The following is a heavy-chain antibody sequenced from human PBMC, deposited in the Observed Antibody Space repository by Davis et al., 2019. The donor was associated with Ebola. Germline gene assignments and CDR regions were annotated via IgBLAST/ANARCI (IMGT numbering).Heavy chain of an antibody. V-gene: IGHV4-34*01. CDR2: INHSGST. CDR1: GGSFSGYY. J-gene: IGHJ4*02. Sequence: PSETLSLTCAVYGGSFSGYYWSWIRQPPGKGLEWIGEINHSGSTNYNPSLKSRVTISVDTSKNQFSLKLSSVTAADTAVYYCAREGQWLVPTKWGQGTLVTVSS. D-gene: IGHD6-19*01. CDR3: AREGQWLVPTK.